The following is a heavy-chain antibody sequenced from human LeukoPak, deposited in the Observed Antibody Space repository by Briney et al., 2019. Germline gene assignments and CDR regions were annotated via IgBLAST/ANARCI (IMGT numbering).Heavy chain of an antibody. CDR2: ISDSGVNT. Sequence: GGSLRLSCAASGFTFSSYAMSWVRQAPEKGLEWVSLISDSGVNTFYADSVRGRFTTSRDNSKNTLYLQMNSLRAEDTAVYYCAKDGRSTDRMDYWGQGTLVTASS. D-gene: IGHD1-14*01. CDR1: GFTFSSYA. V-gene: IGHV3-23*01. CDR3: AKDGRSTDRMDY. J-gene: IGHJ4*02.